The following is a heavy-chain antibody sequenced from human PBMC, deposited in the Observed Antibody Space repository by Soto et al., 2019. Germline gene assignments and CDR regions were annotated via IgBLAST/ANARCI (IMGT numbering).Heavy chain of an antibody. CDR2: ISAYSGNT. V-gene: IGHV1-8*02. Sequence: ASVKVSCKASGYTFTSYGISWVRQAPGQGLEWMGWISAYSGNTGYAQKFQGRVTMTRNTSISTAYMELSSLRSEDTAVYYCARGVIAAAGAAQYYYYYMDVWGKGTTVTVSS. CDR1: GYTFTSYG. CDR3: ARGVIAAAGAAQYYYYYMDV. J-gene: IGHJ6*03. D-gene: IGHD6-13*01.